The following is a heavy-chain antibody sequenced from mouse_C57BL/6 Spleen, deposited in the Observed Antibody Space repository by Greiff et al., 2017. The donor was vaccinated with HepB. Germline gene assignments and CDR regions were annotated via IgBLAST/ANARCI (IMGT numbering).Heavy chain of an antibody. CDR3: ARGNPEGGY. J-gene: IGHJ2*01. CDR2: IDPSDSYT. CDR1: GYTFTSYW. Sequence: QVQLQQPGAELVKPGASVKLSCKASGYTFTSYWMQWVKQRHGQGLEWIGEIDPSDSYTNYNQKFKGKATLTVDTSSSTDYMQRSSLTSEDSAVYYCARGNPEGGYWGQGTTVTVSS. V-gene: IGHV1-50*01.